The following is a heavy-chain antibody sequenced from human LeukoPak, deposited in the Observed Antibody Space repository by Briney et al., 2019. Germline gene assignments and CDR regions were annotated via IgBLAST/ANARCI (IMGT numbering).Heavy chain of an antibody. D-gene: IGHD6-13*01. CDR1: GYTFSNYG. CDR2: ISAYNGNT. CDR3: AGVPGYSSSWFFDY. V-gene: IGHV1-18*01. Sequence: ASVKVSCKASGYTFSNYGITWVRQAPGQGLEWMGWISAYNGNTNYGKKLQGRLTMTTDTSTSTAYMELRSLRSDDTAVYYCAGVPGYSSSWFFDYWGQGTLVTVSS. J-gene: IGHJ4*02.